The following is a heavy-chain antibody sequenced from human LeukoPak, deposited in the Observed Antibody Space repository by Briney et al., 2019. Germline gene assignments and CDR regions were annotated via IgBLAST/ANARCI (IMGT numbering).Heavy chain of an antibody. CDR2: INHSGST. D-gene: IGHD5-18*01. J-gene: IGHJ5*02. V-gene: IGHV4-34*01. CDR1: GGSFSGYY. Sequence: PSETLSLTCAVYGGSFSGYYWSWIRQPPGKGLEWIGEINHSGSTNYNPSLKSRVTISVDTSKNQFSLKLSSVTAADTAVYYCARGRGYSYDYIWFDPWGQGTLVTVSS. CDR3: ARGRGYSYDYIWFDP.